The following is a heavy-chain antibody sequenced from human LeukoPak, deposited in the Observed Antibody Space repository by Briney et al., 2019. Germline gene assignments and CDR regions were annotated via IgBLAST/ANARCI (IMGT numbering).Heavy chain of an antibody. V-gene: IGHV4-34*01. J-gene: IGHJ4*02. D-gene: IGHD3-22*01. CDR2: INHSGST. CDR3: ASRSGGDYYDSSGQIDY. CDR1: GGSFSGYY. Sequence: SETLSLTCAVCGGSFSGYYWSWIRQPPGKGLEWIGEINHSGSTNYNPSLKSRVTISVDTSKNQFSLKLSSVTAADTAVYYCASRSGGDYYDSSGQIDYWGQGTLVTVSS.